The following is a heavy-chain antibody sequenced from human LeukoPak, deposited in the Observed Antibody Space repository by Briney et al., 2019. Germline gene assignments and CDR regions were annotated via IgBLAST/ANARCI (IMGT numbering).Heavy chain of an antibody. CDR3: ARKPDAFDL. CDR2: ISYDGSIK. V-gene: IGHV3-30-3*01. Sequence: GGSLRLSCVASGFTFTSYAMHWVRQAPGKGLEGVTVISYDGSIKYYADSVKGRFTISRDISKNTLYLQMNSLRAEDTAVYYCARKPDAFDLWGQGTMVTVSS. J-gene: IGHJ3*01. CDR1: GFTFTSYA.